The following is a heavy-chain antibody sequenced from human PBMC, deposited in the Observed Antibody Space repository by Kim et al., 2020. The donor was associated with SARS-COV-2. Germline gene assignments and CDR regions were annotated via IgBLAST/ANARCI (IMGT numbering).Heavy chain of an antibody. CDR3: AVRLRHYYYGMDV. Sequence: SETLSLTCAVYGGSFSGYYWSWIRQPPGKGLEWIGEINHSGSTNYNPSLKSRVTISVDTSKNQFSLKLSSVTAADTAVYYCAVRLRHYYYGMDVWGQGTTVTVSS. V-gene: IGHV4-34*01. J-gene: IGHJ6*02. D-gene: IGHD4-17*01. CDR2: INHSGST. CDR1: GGSFSGYY.